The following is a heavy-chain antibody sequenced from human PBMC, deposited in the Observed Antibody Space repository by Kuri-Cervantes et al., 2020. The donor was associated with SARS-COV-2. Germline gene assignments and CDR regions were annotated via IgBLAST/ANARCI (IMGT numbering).Heavy chain of an antibody. D-gene: IGHD6-19*01. CDR2: INPNSGGT. Sequence: ASVKVSCKASGYTFTGYYMHWVRQAPGQGLEWMGWINPNSGGTKYAQKFQGRVTMTRDTSISTAYMELSRLRSDDTAVYYCAREGIAVAGTFDWGQGTLVTVSS. CDR1: GYTFTGYY. J-gene: IGHJ4*02. V-gene: IGHV1-2*02. CDR3: AREGIAVAGTFD.